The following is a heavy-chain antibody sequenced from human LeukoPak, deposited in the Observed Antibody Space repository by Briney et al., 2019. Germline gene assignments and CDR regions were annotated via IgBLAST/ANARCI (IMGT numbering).Heavy chain of an antibody. D-gene: IGHD3-22*01. Sequence: PGGSLRLSCAVSGITLSNYGMSWVRQAPGKGLERVAGISDSGGRTNYADSVKGRFTISRDNPKNTLYLQMNSLRAEDTAVYFCAKRGVVIRVILVRLHKEAYYFDSWGQGALVTVSS. CDR3: AKRGVVIRVILVRLHKEAYYFDS. CDR2: ISDSGGRT. CDR1: GITLSNYG. V-gene: IGHV3-23*01. J-gene: IGHJ4*02.